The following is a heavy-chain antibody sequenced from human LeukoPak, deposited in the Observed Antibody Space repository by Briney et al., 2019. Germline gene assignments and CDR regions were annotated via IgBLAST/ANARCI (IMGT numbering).Heavy chain of an antibody. V-gene: IGHV4-30-2*01. D-gene: IGHD3-10*01. CDR1: GGSISSGGYS. J-gene: IGHJ3*02. CDR2: IYHSGST. CDR3: ARASITMVRGDGAFDI. Sequence: SETLSLTCAVSGGSISSGGYSWSWIRQPPGKGLEWIGYIYHSGSTYYNPSLKSRVTISVDRSKNQFSLKLSSVTAADTAVYYCARASITMVRGDGAFDIWGQGTVVTVSS.